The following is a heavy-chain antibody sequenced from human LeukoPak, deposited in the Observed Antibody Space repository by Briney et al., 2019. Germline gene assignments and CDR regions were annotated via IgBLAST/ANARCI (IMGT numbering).Heavy chain of an antibody. J-gene: IGHJ4*02. D-gene: IGHD2/OR15-2a*01. V-gene: IGHV3-30*04. CDR1: GFTFRSYA. CDR2: ISNDGSIK. CDR3: AKDSAKKYDDY. Sequence: GGSLRLSCAVSGFTFRSYAMHWVRQAPGEGLEWVAVISNDGSIKDYADSVKGRFTISRDNSKNTLYVQMNSLTAEDTAVYYCAKDSAKKYDDYWGQGTLVTVSS.